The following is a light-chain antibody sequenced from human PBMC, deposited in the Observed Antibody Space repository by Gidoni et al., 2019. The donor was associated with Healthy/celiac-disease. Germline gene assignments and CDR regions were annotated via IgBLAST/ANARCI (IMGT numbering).Light chain of an antibody. CDR3: QQYNSYPLT. Sequence: IQLTQPPSALSASVGDRVTIACRASQSMSSWLAWYQQKPGKAPKLLIYNASSLESGVPSRFSGSGSGTEFTLTISSLQPDDFATYYCQQYNSYPLTFXGXTKVEIK. V-gene: IGKV1-5*03. CDR2: NAS. J-gene: IGKJ4*01. CDR1: QSMSSW.